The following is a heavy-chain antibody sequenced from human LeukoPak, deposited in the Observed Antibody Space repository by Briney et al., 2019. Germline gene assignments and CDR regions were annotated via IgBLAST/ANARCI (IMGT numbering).Heavy chain of an antibody. CDR3: VRGGLDH. Sequence: PGGSLRLSCVASGFTFSSYSMNWVRQTPGKGLEWVSYISTSSGTIYYADSVKGRFSISRDSAKNSLYLQMNSLRAEDTAVYYCVRGGLDHWGQGALVTVSS. J-gene: IGHJ4*02. CDR1: GFTFSSYS. D-gene: IGHD5-12*01. V-gene: IGHV3-48*04. CDR2: ISTSSGTI.